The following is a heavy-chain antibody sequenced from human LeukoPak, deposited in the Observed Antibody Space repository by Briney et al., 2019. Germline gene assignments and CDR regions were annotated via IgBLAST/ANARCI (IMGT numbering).Heavy chain of an antibody. V-gene: IGHV3-9*01. CDR1: GFTVDDFA. J-gene: IGHJ4*02. CDR2: ISSDSGTV. Sequence: GGSLRLSCAASGFTVDDFAMHWVRQTPGGGLEWVSRISSDSGTVGYADSVKGRFTISRDNAKNSLFLVMNSLRPEDTALYYCVKDIYSSASYPIFDYWGQGTLVSVSS. D-gene: IGHD3-10*01. CDR3: VKDIYSSASYPIFDY.